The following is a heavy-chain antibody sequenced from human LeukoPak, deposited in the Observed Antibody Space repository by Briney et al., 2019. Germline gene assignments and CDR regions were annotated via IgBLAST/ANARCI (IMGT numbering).Heavy chain of an antibody. CDR3: AGVSYGDHDLDY. V-gene: IGHV1-46*01. J-gene: IGHJ4*02. D-gene: IGHD4-17*01. CDR1: GYTFTSYY. CDR2: INPSGGST. Sequence: GASVKVSCKASGYTFTSYYMHWVRQAPGQGLEWMGIINPSGGSTSCAQKFQGRVTMTRDTSTSTVYMELSSLRSEDTAVYYCAGVSYGDHDLDYWGQGTLVTVSS.